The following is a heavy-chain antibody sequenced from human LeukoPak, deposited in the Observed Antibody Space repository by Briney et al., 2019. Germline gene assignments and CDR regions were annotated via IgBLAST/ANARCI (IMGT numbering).Heavy chain of an antibody. CDR1: GYTFTSYG. V-gene: IGHV1-18*01. CDR3: ARAPYPGYSYGLGGDYYYGMDV. Sequence: GASVKVSCKASGYTFTSYGISWVRQAPGQGLEWMGWISAYNGNTNYAQKLQGRVTMTTDTSTSTACMELRSLRSEDTAVYYCARAPYPGYSYGLGGDYYYGMDVWGQGTTVTVSS. J-gene: IGHJ6*02. D-gene: IGHD5-18*01. CDR2: ISAYNGNT.